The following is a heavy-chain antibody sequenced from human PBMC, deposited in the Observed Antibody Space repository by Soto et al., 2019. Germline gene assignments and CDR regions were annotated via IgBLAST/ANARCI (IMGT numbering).Heavy chain of an antibody. V-gene: IGHV4-39*01. CDR2: IYSGGNT. Sequence: QLQVQESGPGQVKPSQTLSLTCTVSGGSITSHHYYWGWIRQPPGKGLEWIGSIYSGGNTYYNPSLRRRITIFVDTAKNLITLKLSSVTAADSAIYYCGSGPSTTWIDNWGLGTQVSVSS. CDR3: GSGPSTTWIDN. D-gene: IGHD2-2*01. J-gene: IGHJ4*02. CDR1: GGSITSHHYY.